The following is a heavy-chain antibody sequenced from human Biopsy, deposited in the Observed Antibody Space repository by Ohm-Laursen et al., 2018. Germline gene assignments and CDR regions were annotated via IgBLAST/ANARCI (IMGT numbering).Heavy chain of an antibody. CDR2: IYYSGST. J-gene: IGHJ4*02. Sequence: SETLSLTCPVSGDSVSSGSFYWTWIRQPPGKGLEWIGYIYYSGSTNYNPSLRSRVTISVDRSKNQFSLELSSVTAADTAVYYCARVGAGAPSIDYFDYWGQGALVTVSS. CDR1: GDSVSSGSFY. CDR3: ARVGAGAPSIDYFDY. D-gene: IGHD1-26*01. V-gene: IGHV4-61*01.